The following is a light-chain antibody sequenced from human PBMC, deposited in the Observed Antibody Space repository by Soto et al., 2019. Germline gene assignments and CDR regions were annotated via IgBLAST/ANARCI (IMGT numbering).Light chain of an antibody. J-gene: IGKJ5*01. CDR1: QSVSSN. V-gene: IGKV3-15*01. CDR2: GAS. Sequence: EIVMTQSPATLSVSPGERATLSCRASQSVSSNLAWYQQKPGQAPRLLIYGASTRATGISARFSGSRSGTEFTLTISSLQSEDFAVYSCQQYNNWPPTFGQGTRLEMK. CDR3: QQYNNWPPT.